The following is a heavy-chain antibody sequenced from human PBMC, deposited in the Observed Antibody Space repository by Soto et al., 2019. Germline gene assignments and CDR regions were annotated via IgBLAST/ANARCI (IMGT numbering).Heavy chain of an antibody. Sequence: QLQLQESGPGLVKPSETLSLTCTVSGGSMSSSSYYWGWIRQPPGTGLEWVGSIYYSGSSYYNPSLKSRVAISVDTSKNQFSLRLSSVTAADTAVYYCARHDRQGSTYYDFLSGYYPCDYWGQGTLVTVSS. D-gene: IGHD3-3*01. CDR1: GGSMSSSSYY. CDR2: IYYSGSS. CDR3: ARHDRQGSTYYDFLSGYYPCDY. J-gene: IGHJ4*02. V-gene: IGHV4-39*01.